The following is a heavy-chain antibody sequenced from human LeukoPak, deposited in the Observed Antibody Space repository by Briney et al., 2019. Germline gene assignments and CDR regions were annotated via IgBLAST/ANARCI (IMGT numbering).Heavy chain of an antibody. CDR2: ISTSTSYT. J-gene: IGHJ4*02. Sequence: GGSLRLSCAASGFTFSNYVMFWIRQAPGKGLEWVSFISTSTSYTNYADSVKGRFSISRDNAKNSLYLQMNSLKAEDTAVYYCARFVGSGWKYFDYWGQGALVTVSS. D-gene: IGHD6-19*01. V-gene: IGHV3-11*06. CDR3: ARFVGSGWKYFDY. CDR1: GFTFSNYV.